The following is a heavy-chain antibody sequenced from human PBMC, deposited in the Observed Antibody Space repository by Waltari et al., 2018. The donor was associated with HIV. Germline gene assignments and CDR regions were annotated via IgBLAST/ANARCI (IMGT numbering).Heavy chain of an antibody. D-gene: IGHD3-22*01. V-gene: IGHV1-3*01. CDR3: AGNYDNSGWPYMGY. CDR1: GFTFTSYT. Sequence: QVQLVQSGAEAKKPGASVKVSCTASGFTFTSYTLHWVRQAPGQRLAWMGWINVGGRNTKSSQKLQGRFTITMDTSANIVYMELSSLRSDDTAVYFCAGNYDNSGWPYMGYWGQGTLVTVSS. J-gene: IGHJ4*02. CDR2: INVGGRNT.